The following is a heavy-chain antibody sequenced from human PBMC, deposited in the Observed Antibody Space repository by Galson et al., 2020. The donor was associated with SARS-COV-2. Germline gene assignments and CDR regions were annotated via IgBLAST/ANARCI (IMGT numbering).Heavy chain of an antibody. J-gene: IGHJ4*02. CDR2: IDQNGSV. V-gene: IGHV4-34*01. CDR3: ARGHYQISMMVIVFTGGAFYFDF. D-gene: IGHD3-22*01. CDR1: GESFSGHY. Sequence: SETLSLTCAVYGESFSGHYWSWIHQPPGKGLEWIGEIDQNGSVNYSPSLKSRVTVSVDTSKNQFSLKLRSITAADRGVYYCARGHYQISMMVIVFTGGAFYFDFWGQGTLVTVSS.